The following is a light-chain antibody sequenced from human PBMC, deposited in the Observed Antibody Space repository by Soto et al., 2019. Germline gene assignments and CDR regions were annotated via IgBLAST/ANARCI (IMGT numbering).Light chain of an antibody. J-gene: IGLJ2*01. CDR3: AAWDDSLSGVV. V-gene: IGLV1-47*01. Sequence: QCVLTQPPSASGTPGQRVTISCSGSSSNIGSNSVHWYQQLPGTAPKLLIYSNSQRPSGVPERISGSKSGTSASLAISGLRSEDEADYYCAAWDDSLSGVVFGGGTKLTVL. CDR1: SSNIGSNS. CDR2: SNS.